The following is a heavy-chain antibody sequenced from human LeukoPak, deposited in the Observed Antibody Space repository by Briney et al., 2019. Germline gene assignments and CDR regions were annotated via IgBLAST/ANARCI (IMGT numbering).Heavy chain of an antibody. CDR2: ISGSGGST. Sequence: GGSLRLSCAVSGVTLSNYGMSWVRQAPGKGLEWVAGISGSGGSTNYADSVKGRFTISRDNSKNTLYLQMNSLGAEDTAVYYCAKDGMATISYYFDYWGQGTLVTVSS. V-gene: IGHV3-23*01. CDR1: GVTLSNYG. D-gene: IGHD5-24*01. J-gene: IGHJ4*02. CDR3: AKDGMATISYYFDY.